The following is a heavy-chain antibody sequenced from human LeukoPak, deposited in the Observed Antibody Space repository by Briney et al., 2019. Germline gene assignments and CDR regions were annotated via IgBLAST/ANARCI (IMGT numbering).Heavy chain of an antibody. Sequence: SETLSLTCTVPGASISSGSYYWSWIRQPPGKGLEWIGYIYYSGSTNYNPSLKSRVTISVDTSKNQFSLKLSSVTAADTAVYYCARSTAGWGSGGFDYWGQGTLVTVFS. CDR2: IYYSGST. J-gene: IGHJ4*02. CDR1: GASISSGSYY. D-gene: IGHD2-21*01. V-gene: IGHV4-61*01. CDR3: ARSTAGWGSGGFDY.